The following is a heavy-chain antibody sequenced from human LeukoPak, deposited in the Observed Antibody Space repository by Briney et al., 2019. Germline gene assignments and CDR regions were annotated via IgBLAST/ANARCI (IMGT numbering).Heavy chain of an antibody. J-gene: IGHJ6*03. V-gene: IGHV1-69*05. D-gene: IGHD3-16*01. CDR2: IVPMIGTA. CDR3: ARDGADDYMDV. CDR1: GGTFRRYA. Sequence: ASVQVSCKASGGTFRRYAISWVRQAPGQGLEWMGRIVPMIGTANYAQKFQGRVTIITDESTSTAYMELSSLRSEDTAVYYCARDGADDYMDVWGKGTTVTVSS.